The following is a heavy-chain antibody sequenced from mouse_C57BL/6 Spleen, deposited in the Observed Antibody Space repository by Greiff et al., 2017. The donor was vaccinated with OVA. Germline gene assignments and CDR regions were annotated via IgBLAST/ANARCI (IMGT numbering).Heavy chain of an antibody. J-gene: IGHJ4*01. CDR1: GFNIKNTY. V-gene: IGHV14-3*01. CDR3: AKVLYCGSDYYAMDY. Sequence: VQLQQSVAELVRPGASVKLSCTASGFNIKNTYMHWVKQRPEQGLEWIGRIDPANGNTKYDPKLQGKATITADTSSNTAYLQLCSLTSEDTAIYYCAKVLYCGSDYYAMDYWGQGTSVTVSS. D-gene: IGHD1-1*01. CDR2: IDPANGNT.